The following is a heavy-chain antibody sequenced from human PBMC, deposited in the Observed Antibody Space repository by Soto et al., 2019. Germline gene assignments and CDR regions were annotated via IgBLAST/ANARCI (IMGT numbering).Heavy chain of an antibody. V-gene: IGHV3-49*03. Sequence: LRLSCSGSGFTFGDYALTWFRQTPGKGLECVGFIRSRRYGGTPDYATSVRGRFTISRDDSRGVAYLEMNSLNSDDTGVYYCATLPRNGRGSPLNCWGQGTLVNVSS. CDR3: ATLPRNGRGSPLNC. CDR1: GFTFGDYA. D-gene: IGHD1-1*01. J-gene: IGHJ4*02. CDR2: IRSRRYGGTP.